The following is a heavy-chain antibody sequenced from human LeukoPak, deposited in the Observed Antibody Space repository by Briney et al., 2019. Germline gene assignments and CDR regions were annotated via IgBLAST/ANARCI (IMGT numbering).Heavy chain of an antibody. V-gene: IGHV4-34*01. CDR2: INHCGST. CDR3: ARGQKVRPQGAGISSYYFDY. CDR1: GGSSSGYY. D-gene: IGHD6-19*01. J-gene: IGHJ4*02. Sequence: SQTLSLTCALSGGSSSGYYWSWIRQPAGTGLESIGEINHCGSTKYTPSLKSPITISVDASKNQFSLTLSYVTAAGTAVYYCARGQKVRPQGAGISSYYFDYWGQGTLVTVSS.